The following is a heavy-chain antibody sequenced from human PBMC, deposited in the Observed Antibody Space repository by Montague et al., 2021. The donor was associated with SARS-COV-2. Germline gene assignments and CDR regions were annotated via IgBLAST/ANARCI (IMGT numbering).Heavy chain of an antibody. D-gene: IGHD3-10*01. J-gene: IGHJ4*02. CDR1: GASISTGAYY. CDR2: LYYSGTI. Sequence: TLSLTCTVYGASISTGAYYWSWIRQHTDKGLEWIGYLYYSGTIYYNPYLKSRVTISLDTSNNHSSLKLSAVTAADTAVYYCATASGSGSRGFHFWGQGTLVLVSS. V-gene: IGHV4-31*03. CDR3: ATASGSGSRGFHF.